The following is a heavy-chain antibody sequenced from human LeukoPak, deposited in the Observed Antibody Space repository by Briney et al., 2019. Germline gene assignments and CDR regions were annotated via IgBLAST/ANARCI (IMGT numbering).Heavy chain of an antibody. D-gene: IGHD6-19*01. J-gene: IGHJ4*02. CDR3: ARARIAVAGPSGY. V-gene: IGHV3-48*04. CDR2: ISSSSSTI. CDR1: GFTFSSYS. Sequence: GGSLRLSCAASGFTFSSYSMNWVRQAPGKGLEWVSYISSSSSTIYYADSVKGRFTISRDNAKNSLYLQMNSLRAEDTAVYYRARARIAVAGPSGYWGQGTLVTVSS.